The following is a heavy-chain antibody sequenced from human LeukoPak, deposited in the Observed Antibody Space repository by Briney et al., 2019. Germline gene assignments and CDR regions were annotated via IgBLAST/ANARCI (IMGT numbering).Heavy chain of an antibody. Sequence: PGGSLRLSCAASGFTFDDYGMSLVRQAPGKGPEWVSGINWNGAGTGYADSVKGRLTISRDNAKNYLYLPMNSLRAEDTALYYCARDCSYGAFDYWGQGALVTVSS. CDR2: INWNGAGT. D-gene: IGHD5-18*01. V-gene: IGHV3-20*04. CDR3: ARDCSYGAFDY. J-gene: IGHJ4*02. CDR1: GFTFDDYG.